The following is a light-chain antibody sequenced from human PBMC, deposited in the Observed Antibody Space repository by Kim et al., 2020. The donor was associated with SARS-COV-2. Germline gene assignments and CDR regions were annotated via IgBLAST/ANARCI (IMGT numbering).Light chain of an antibody. CDR3: QVWDDTGDHYV. CDR2: YDS. CDR1: IIGSKS. V-gene: IGLV3-21*04. Sequence: APGKTARITCGGNIIGSKSVHWYQQKPGQAPVLVIYYDSDRPSGIPERFSGSNSGNTATLTISRVEAGDEADYYCQVWDDTGDHYVFGTGTKVTVL. J-gene: IGLJ1*01.